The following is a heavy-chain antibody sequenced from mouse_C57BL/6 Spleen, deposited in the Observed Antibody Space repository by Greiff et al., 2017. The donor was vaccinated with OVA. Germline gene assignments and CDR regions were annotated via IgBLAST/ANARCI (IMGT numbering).Heavy chain of an antibody. J-gene: IGHJ1*03. CDR2: IDPETGGT. D-gene: IGHD2-4*01. CDR3: TRSYDYDWYFDV. CDR1: GYTFTDYE. V-gene: IGHV1-15*01. Sequence: VQRVESGAELVRPGASVTLSCKASGYTFTDYEMHWVKQTPVHGLEWIGAIDPETGGTAYNQKFKGKAILTADKSSSTAYMELRSLTSEDSAVYYCTRSYDYDWYFDVWGTGTTVTVSS.